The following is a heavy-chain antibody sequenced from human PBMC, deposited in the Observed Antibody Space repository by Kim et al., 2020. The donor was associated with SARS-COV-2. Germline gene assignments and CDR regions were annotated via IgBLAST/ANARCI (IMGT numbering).Heavy chain of an antibody. CDR1: GFTFSSYA. Sequence: GGSLRLSCSASGFTFSSYAMHWVRQAPGKGLEYVSAISSNGGSTYYADSVKGRFTISIDNSKNTLYLQMSSLRAEDTAVYYCVKARWFGEKDNNYYYGMDVWGQGTTVTVSS. D-gene: IGHD3-10*01. CDR3: VKARWFGEKDNNYYYGMDV. J-gene: IGHJ6*02. V-gene: IGHV3-64D*06. CDR2: ISSNGGST.